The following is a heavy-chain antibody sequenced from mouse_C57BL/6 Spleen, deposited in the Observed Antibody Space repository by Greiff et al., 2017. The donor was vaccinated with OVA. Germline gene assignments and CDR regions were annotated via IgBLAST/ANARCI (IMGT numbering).Heavy chain of an antibody. Sequence: VKLQQPGTELVKPGASVKLSCKASGYTFTSYWMHWVKQRPGQGLEWIGNINPSNGGTNYNEKFKSKATLTVDKSSSTAYMQLSSLTSEDSAVYYCAREVEGGYYNFDYWGQGTTLTVSS. CDR3: AREVEGGYYNFDY. V-gene: IGHV1-53*01. CDR2: INPSNGGT. CDR1: GYTFTSYW. J-gene: IGHJ2*01. D-gene: IGHD2-3*01.